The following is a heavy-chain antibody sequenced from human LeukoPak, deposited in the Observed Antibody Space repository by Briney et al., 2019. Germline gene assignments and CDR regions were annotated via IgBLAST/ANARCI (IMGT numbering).Heavy chain of an antibody. D-gene: IGHD3-22*01. CDR1: GGSFSAYY. CDR2: INHSGST. CDR3: ARDLYYDSSGYASFDP. J-gene: IGHJ5*02. Sequence: KPSETLSLTCAVYGGSFSAYYWSWIRQPPGKGLEWIGEINHSGSTNYNPSLKSRVTISVDTSKNQFSLKLSSVTAEDTAVYYCARDLYYDSSGYASFDPWGQGTLVTVSS. V-gene: IGHV4-34*01.